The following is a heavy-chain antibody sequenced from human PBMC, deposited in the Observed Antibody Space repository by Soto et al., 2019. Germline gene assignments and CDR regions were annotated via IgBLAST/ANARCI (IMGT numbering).Heavy chain of an antibody. CDR2: INSDGTDT. J-gene: IGHJ4*02. D-gene: IGHD3-16*01. Sequence: PGGSLRLSCAASGFTFSSSWIHWVRQAPGKGLVWVSHINSDGTDTNYADSVKGRFTISRDNAKNTVYLQMNSLRAEDTAVYYCARDWSYALNYWGQGSLVTVSS. CDR1: GFTFSSSW. CDR3: ARDWSYALNY. V-gene: IGHV3-74*01.